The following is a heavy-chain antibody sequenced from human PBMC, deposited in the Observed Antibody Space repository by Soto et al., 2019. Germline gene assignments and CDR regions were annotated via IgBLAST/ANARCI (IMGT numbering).Heavy chain of an antibody. D-gene: IGHD3-16*01. V-gene: IGHV3-33*01. Sequence: LSLSCAASGFTFRIYSMHWVRQSPGKGLEWVAVMWYDGTNKYYGESVKGRFTISRDNSENTLYLQMNSLRVEDTAVYYCARDATFGTKGGSFDIWGHGTLVTVSS. CDR1: GFTFRIYS. CDR3: ARDATFGTKGGSFDI. CDR2: MWYDGTNK. J-gene: IGHJ3*02.